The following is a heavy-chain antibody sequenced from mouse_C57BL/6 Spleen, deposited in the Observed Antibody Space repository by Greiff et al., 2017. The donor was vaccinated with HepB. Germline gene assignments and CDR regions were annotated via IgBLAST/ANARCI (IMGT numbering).Heavy chain of an antibody. CDR2: IDPSDSET. V-gene: IGHV1-52*01. D-gene: IGHD2-1*01. Sequence: QVQLQQPGAELVRPGSSVKLSCKASGYTFTSYWMHWVKQRPIQGLEWIGNIDPSDSETHYNQKFKDKATLTVDKSSSTAYMQLSSLTSEDSAVYYLARVGSYYGNPVYFDYWGQGTTLTVSS. J-gene: IGHJ2*01. CDR1: GYTFTSYW. CDR3: ARVGSYYGNPVYFDY.